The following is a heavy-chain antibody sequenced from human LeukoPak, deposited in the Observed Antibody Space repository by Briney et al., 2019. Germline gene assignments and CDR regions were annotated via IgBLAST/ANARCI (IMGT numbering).Heavy chain of an antibody. CDR3: ARAVSYYDFWSGYYTGDGVDRGYYYYYGMDV. CDR2: IYYSGST. J-gene: IGHJ6*02. V-gene: IGHV4-59*01. D-gene: IGHD3-3*01. Sequence: PSETLSLTCTVSGGSISSYYWSWIRQPPGKGLEWIGYIYYSGSTNYNPSLKSRVTISVDTSKNQFSLKLSSVTAADTAVYYCARAVSYYDFWSGYYTGDGVDRGYYYYYGMDVWGQGTTVTVSS. CDR1: GGSISSYY.